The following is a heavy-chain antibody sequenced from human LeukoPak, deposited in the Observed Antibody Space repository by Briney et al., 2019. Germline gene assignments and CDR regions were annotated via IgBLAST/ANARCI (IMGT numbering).Heavy chain of an antibody. Sequence: SETLSLTCTVSGGSISSSGYCWGWIRQPPGKGLEWIGSIDYSGNTNYNPSLKSRVTISVDTSKNQFSLKLSSVTAADTAVYYCARVVLVELWRSGTRGRYFDYWGQGTLVTVSS. J-gene: IGHJ4*02. CDR3: ARVVLVELWRSGTRGRYFDY. V-gene: IGHV4-39*07. D-gene: IGHD3-10*01. CDR1: GGSISSSGYC. CDR2: IDYSGNT.